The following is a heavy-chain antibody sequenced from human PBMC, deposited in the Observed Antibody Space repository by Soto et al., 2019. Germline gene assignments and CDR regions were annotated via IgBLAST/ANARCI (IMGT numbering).Heavy chain of an antibody. CDR1: GGSISSGGYY. D-gene: IGHD4-17*01. CDR3: ARSSQSTVTTCDS. V-gene: IGHV4-31*03. CDR2: ISYSGSS. Sequence: QVQLQESGPGLVKPSQTLSLTCTVSGGSISSGGYYWSWIRQHPGKGLEWIGYISYSGSSYYNPSLKRRVTITVDTSKTQFSLKLSSVTAADTAVYYCARSSQSTVTTCDSGAKGTLVTVSS. J-gene: IGHJ5*01.